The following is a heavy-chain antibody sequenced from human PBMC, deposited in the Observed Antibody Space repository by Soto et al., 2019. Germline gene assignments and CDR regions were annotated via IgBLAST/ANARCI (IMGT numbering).Heavy chain of an antibody. D-gene: IGHD6-13*01. Sequence: EVQLVESGGGLVQPGGSLRLSCAASGFTFSSYEMNWVRQAPGKGLEWVSYISRFGSTIYYAESVKGRFTISRDNTKNSLFLQIKGLRAEDTAVYYCAGLFRWPATTYSSSCKTDYWGQGTLVTVSS. J-gene: IGHJ4*02. V-gene: IGHV3-48*03. CDR2: ISRFGSTI. CDR3: AGLFRWPATTYSSSCKTDY. CDR1: GFTFSSYE.